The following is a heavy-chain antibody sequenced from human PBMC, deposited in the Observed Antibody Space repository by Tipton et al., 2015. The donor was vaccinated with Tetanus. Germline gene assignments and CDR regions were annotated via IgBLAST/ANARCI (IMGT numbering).Heavy chain of an antibody. J-gene: IGHJ2*01. Sequence: TLSLTCSVSGGSISYYYWSWIRQSPGKGLEWIGHIYYNGSTKYNPPLKSRVTVSLDTSKKHFSLRLSSVTAADTAVYYCARGGLCVGPACAGISPLLDVWGRGTLVTVSS. D-gene: IGHD2-15*01. CDR2: IYYNGST. V-gene: IGHV4-59*01. CDR3: ARGGLCVGPACAGISPLLDV. CDR1: GGSISYYY.